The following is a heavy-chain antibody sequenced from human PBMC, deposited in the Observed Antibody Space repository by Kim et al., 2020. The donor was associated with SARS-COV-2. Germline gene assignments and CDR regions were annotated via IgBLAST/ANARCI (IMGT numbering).Heavy chain of an antibody. CDR1: GFTFSSYA. CDR2: ISYDGSNK. CDR3: ARDPSYYGMDV. J-gene: IGHJ6*02. V-gene: IGHV3-30*04. Sequence: GGSLRLSCAASGFTFSSYAMHWVRQAPGKGLEWVAVISYDGSNKYYADSVKGRFTISRDNSKNTLYLQMNSLRAEDTAVYYCARDPSYYGMDVWGQGTTVTVSS.